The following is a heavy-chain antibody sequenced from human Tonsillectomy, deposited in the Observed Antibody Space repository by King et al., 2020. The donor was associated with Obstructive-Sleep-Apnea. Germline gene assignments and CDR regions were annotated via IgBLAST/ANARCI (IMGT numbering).Heavy chain of an antibody. J-gene: IGHJ3*02. CDR2: INAGNGDT. V-gene: IGHV1-3*01. CDR3: ARGQWLVPGI. CDR1: GYTFISDE. D-gene: IGHD6-19*01. Sequence: QLVKSGAEVKEPGTSVRVSCKASGYTFISDEIHWVRQAPGQRPEWMGWINAGNGDTRLSQNFQGRLTMTSKTSASTAYMDLSSLRSEDTAVYYCARGQWLVPGIWGQGTLVTVSS.